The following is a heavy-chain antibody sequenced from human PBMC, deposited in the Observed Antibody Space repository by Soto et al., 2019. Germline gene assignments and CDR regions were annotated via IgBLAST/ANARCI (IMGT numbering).Heavy chain of an antibody. CDR3: ARDFGSGYCTNGVCYPPIYYYYGMDV. CDR1: GFTFSSYA. Sequence: QVQLVESGGGVVQPGRSLRLSCAASGFTFSSYAMHWVRQAPGKGLERVAVISYDGSNKYYADSVKGRFTISRDNSKNTLYLQMNSLRAEDTAVYYCARDFGSGYCTNGVCYPPIYYYYGMDVWGQGTTVTVSS. CDR2: ISYDGSNK. V-gene: IGHV3-30-3*01. J-gene: IGHJ6*02. D-gene: IGHD2-8*01.